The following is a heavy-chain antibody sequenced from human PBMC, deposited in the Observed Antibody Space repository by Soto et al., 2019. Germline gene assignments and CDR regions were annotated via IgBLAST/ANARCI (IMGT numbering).Heavy chain of an antibody. V-gene: IGHV3-48*02. Sequence: EVQLVESGGGLVQPGGSLRLSCAASGFTFSLYSMSWVRQAPGKGLECVSYISRSSTGIHYADSVKGRFTISRDDATNSMHLQMNSLRDGDKAVYYCARAVTWGLDVWGQGTTVSISS. CDR1: GFTFSLYS. CDR2: ISRSSTGI. CDR3: ARAVTWGLDV. J-gene: IGHJ6*02. D-gene: IGHD3-10*01.